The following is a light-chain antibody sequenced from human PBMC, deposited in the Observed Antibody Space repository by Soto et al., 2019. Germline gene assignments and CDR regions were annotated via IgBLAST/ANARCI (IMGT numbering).Light chain of an antibody. CDR2: EGN. V-gene: IGLV2-23*01. CDR3: CSYVYRNSWL. CDR1: SSGVFSYDV. Sequence: QSALTQPASVSGSPGQSVTISCTGASSGVFSYDVVSWYQHRPGTSPNLIIYEGNKRPSGVSNLYSGYTSDNMASLTISVRQEEDEADYCCCSYVYRNSWLFGGGTKLTVL. J-gene: IGLJ3*02.